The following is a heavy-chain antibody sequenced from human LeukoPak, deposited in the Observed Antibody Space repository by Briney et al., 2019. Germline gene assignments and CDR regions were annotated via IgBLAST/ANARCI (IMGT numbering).Heavy chain of an antibody. CDR1: GDSISSSSYY. D-gene: IGHD1-14*01. V-gene: IGHV4-39*01. J-gene: IGHJ4*02. CDR2: FYYSGNT. Sequence: PSETQSHICTVSGDSISSSSYYWGWIRQPPGKGLEWIGTFYYSGNTYYNASLKSRVTISVDTSKNQFSLKLSFVTAADTAVYYCARLLGYNGRITFWGQGTQVTVSS. CDR3: ARLLGYNGRITF.